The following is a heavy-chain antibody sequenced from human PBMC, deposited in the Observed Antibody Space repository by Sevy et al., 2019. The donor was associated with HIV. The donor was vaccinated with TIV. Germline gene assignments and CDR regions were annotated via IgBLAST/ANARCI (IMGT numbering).Heavy chain of an antibody. CDR1: GFTVSSNY. CDR3: ARLQPLSSSSWYFDY. J-gene: IGHJ4*02. D-gene: IGHD6-13*01. Sequence: GGSLRLSCAASGFTVSSNYMSWVRQAPGKGLEWVSVIYSGGSTYYADSVKGRFTISRDNSKNTLYLQMNSLRAEDTAVYYCARLQPLSSSSWYFDYWGQGTLVTVSS. CDR2: IYSGGST. V-gene: IGHV3-53*01.